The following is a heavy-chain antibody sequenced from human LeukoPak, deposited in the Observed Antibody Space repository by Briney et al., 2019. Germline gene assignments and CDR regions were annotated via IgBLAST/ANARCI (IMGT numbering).Heavy chain of an antibody. J-gene: IGHJ4*02. Sequence: GGSLRLSCAASGFTFSSYAMSWVRQAPGKGLEWVSAISGSGGSTYYADSVKGRFTISRDNSKNTLYLQMNSLRAEDAAVYYCAKAGVDFWSGYPPYYFDYWGQGTLVTVSS. D-gene: IGHD3-3*01. CDR2: ISGSGGST. V-gene: IGHV3-23*01. CDR3: AKAGVDFWSGYPPYYFDY. CDR1: GFTFSSYA.